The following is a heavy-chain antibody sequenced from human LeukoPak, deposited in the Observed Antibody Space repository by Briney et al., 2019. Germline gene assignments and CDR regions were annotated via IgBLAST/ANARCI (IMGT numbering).Heavy chain of an antibody. J-gene: IGHJ4*01. V-gene: IGHV4-34*01. CDR1: GASFSGYY. CDR2: INYSGST. Sequence: SEILSFTCAVDGASFSGYYCRGIRQPRGRGLEWSGEINYSGSTNYNQTLKSRVTISVDTSKSPFSLKLSTVTTADTAVYYCARGGYSYSWDAWDFWGQGTMVTVSS. CDR3: ARGGYSYSWDAWDF. D-gene: IGHD6-13*01.